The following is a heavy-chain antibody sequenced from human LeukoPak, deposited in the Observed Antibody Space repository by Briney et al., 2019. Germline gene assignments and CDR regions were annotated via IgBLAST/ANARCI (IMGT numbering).Heavy chain of an antibody. CDR2: ISGSGGST. D-gene: IGHD5-12*01. Sequence: GGSLRLSCAASGFTFSSYAMSWVRQAPGKGLEWVSAISGSGGSTYYADSVKGRFTISRDNSKNTLYLQMNSLKTEDTAVYYCTTDDRATWWFDPWGQGTLVTVSS. CDR3: TTDDRATWWFDP. CDR1: GFTFSSYA. V-gene: IGHV3-23*01. J-gene: IGHJ5*02.